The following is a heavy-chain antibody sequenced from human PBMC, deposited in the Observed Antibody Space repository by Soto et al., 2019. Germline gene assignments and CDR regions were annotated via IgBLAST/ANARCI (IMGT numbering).Heavy chain of an antibody. J-gene: IGHJ4*02. CDR1: GGTFSSYR. CDR3: VRDSGAKLSSS. D-gene: IGHD2-2*01. CDR2: IVPIYRTA. V-gene: IGHV1-69*01. Sequence: QVQLVQSGAEVTKPGSSVKVSCKASGGTFSSYRINWVRQAPGQGLEWVGGIVPIYRTADYAQKFQGRVTITADESARPAYMELRSLKSQDTAVYYCVRDSGAKLSSSWGQGTLVTVSS.